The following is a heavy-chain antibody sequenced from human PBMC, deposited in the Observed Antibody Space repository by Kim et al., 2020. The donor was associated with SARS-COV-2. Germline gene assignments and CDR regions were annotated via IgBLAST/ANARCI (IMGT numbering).Heavy chain of an antibody. Sequence: RFTISRDNAKNSLYLQMNSLRAEDTAVYYCAREGYDFWSGYYPNDAFDIWGQGTMVTVSS. V-gene: IGHV3-48*03. D-gene: IGHD3-3*01. J-gene: IGHJ3*02. CDR3: AREGYDFWSGYYPNDAFDI.